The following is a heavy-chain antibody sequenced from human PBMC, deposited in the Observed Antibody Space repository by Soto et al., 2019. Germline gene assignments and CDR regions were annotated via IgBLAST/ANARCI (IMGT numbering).Heavy chain of an antibody. D-gene: IGHD3-10*01. Sequence: ASVKVSCKASGFTFSNYGISWVRQAPGQGLEWMGWISAYNGDTNYAQKLQGRVTMTTATSTSTAYMELRSLRSDDTAVYCCFRARGNNWFDPWGQGTLVTVSS. CDR3: FRARGNNWFDP. J-gene: IGHJ5*02. CDR2: ISAYNGDT. V-gene: IGHV1-18*01. CDR1: GFTFSNYG.